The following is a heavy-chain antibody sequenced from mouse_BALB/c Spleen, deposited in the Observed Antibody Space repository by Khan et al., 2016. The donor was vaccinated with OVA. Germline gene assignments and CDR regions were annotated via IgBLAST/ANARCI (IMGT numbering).Heavy chain of an antibody. Sequence: EVQLVESGPGLVKPSQSLSLTCTVTGYSITSDYAWNWIRQFPGNKLEWMGYISYSGSTSYNPSLKSRISITRDTSKNQFFLQLKSVTTEDTATYYCARAIMANWGQGTTLTVSS. J-gene: IGHJ2*01. CDR3: ARAIMAN. CDR2: ISYSGST. V-gene: IGHV3-2*02. CDR1: GYSITSDYA.